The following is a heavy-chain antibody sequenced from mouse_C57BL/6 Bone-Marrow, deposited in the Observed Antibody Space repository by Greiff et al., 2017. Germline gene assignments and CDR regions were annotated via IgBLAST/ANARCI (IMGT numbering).Heavy chain of an antibody. D-gene: IGHD1-2*01. CDR3: ARRGLLRPYFDY. CDR1: GYSITSGYY. Sequence: ESGPGLVKPSQSLSLTCSVTGYSITSGYYWNWIRQFPGNKLEWMGYISYDGSNNYNPSLKNRISITRDTSKNQFFLKLNSVTTEDTATYYCARRGLLRPYFDYWGQGTTRTVSS. V-gene: IGHV3-6*01. CDR2: ISYDGSN. J-gene: IGHJ2*01.